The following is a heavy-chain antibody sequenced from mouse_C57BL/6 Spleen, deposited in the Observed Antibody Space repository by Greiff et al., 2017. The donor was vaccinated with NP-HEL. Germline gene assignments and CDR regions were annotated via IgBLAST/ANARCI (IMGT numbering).Heavy chain of an antibody. D-gene: IGHD2-12*01. CDR2: ISSGGSYT. Sequence: EVKLQESGGDLVKPGGSLKLSCAASGFTFSSYGMSWVRQTPDKRLEWVATISSGGSYTYYPDSVKGRFTISRDNAKNTLYLQMSSLKSEDTAMYYCARRNSEDWFAYWGQGTLVTVSA. V-gene: IGHV5-6*02. J-gene: IGHJ3*01. CDR1: GFTFSSYG. CDR3: ARRNSEDWFAY.